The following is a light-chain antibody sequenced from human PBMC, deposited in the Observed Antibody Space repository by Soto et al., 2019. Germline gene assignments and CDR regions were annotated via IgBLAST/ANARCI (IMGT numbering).Light chain of an antibody. V-gene: IGKV3-20*01. J-gene: IGKJ1*01. CDR3: QQFGSSPWT. CDR1: QSVSSSY. CDR2: GAS. Sequence: EVVLTQSPGTLSLSPGERATLSCRASQSVSSSYLAWYQQKPGQAPRLLIYGASSRATGIPDRFSGSGSGTDLTLTISRLEPEDFAVYYCQQFGSSPWTFGQGNKVEI.